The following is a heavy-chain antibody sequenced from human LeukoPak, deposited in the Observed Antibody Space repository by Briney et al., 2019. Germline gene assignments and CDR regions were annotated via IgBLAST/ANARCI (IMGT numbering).Heavy chain of an antibody. CDR2: ISSSSSYI. V-gene: IGHV3-21*01. J-gene: IGHJ4*02. CDR1: GFTFSSYS. Sequence: GGSLRLSCAASGFTFSSYSMNWVRQAPGKGLEWVSSISSSSSYIYYEDSVKGRFTISRDNAKNSLYLQMNSLRAEDTAVYYCARTRYGSGSYYAPNDYWGQGTLVTVSS. D-gene: IGHD3-10*01. CDR3: ARTRYGSGSYYAPNDY.